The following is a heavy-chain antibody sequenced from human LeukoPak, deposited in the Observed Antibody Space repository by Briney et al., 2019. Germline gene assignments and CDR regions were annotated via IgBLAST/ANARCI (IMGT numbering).Heavy chain of an antibody. D-gene: IGHD6-19*01. CDR3: AKRHSSGWCYFDY. V-gene: IGHV3-23*01. CDR2: ISSGGPTT. J-gene: IGHJ4*02. Sequence: PGGTLRLSCAASGFTSSSYGMSWVRQTPGRGLEWVSTISSGGPTTYYADSVKGRFTISRDDSKNTLYLQMNTLRAEDTAVYYCAKRHSSGWCYFDYWGQGTLVTVSS. CDR1: GFTSSSYG.